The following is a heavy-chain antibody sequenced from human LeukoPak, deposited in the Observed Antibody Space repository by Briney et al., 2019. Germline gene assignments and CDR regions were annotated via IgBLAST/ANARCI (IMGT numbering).Heavy chain of an antibody. D-gene: IGHD4-17*01. V-gene: IGHV1-2*02. CDR2: INPNSGGT. CDR1: GYIFTGCY. J-gene: IGHJ4*02. CDR3: ETYGDYLLHPYFDY. Sequence: ASVKVSCKASGYIFTGCYMHSGRQAPGQRLEWRGWINPNSGGTNYAQKFQGRVTMTRDTSISTAYMELSRLRSDDTAVYYCETYGDYLLHPYFDYWGQGTLVTVSS.